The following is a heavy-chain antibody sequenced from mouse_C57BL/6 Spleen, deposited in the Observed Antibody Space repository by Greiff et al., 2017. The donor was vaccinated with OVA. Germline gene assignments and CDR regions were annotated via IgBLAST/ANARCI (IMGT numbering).Heavy chain of an antibody. CDR1: GYTFTDYY. J-gene: IGHJ2*01. D-gene: IGHD1-1*01. CDR3: ARSSCGSGYFDY. Sequence: EVQLKASGPELVKPGASVKISCKASGYTFTDYYMNWVKQSHGKSLEWIGDIYPYNGGTSYNQKFKGKATLTVDKSSSTAYMELRSLTSEGSAVYYCARSSCGSGYFDYWGQGTTLTVSS. V-gene: IGHV1-26*01. CDR2: IYPYNGGT.